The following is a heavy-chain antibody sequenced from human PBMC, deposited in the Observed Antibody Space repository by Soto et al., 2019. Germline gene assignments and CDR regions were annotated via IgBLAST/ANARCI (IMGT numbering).Heavy chain of an antibody. V-gene: IGHV3-15*01. CDR2: IKSKTDGGTT. J-gene: IGHJ6*02. Sequence: GGSLRLSCAASGFTFSNAWMSWVRQAPGKGLEWVGRIKSKTDGGTTDYAAPVKGRFTISRDDSKNTLYLQMNSLKTEDTAVYYCTTDRRVVVVAAKPLTSYGMDVWGQGTTVTVSS. CDR1: GFTFSNAW. D-gene: IGHD2-15*01. CDR3: TTDRRVVVVAAKPLTSYGMDV.